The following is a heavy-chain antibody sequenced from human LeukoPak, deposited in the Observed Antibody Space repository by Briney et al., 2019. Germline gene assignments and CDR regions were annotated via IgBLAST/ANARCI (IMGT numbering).Heavy chain of an antibody. V-gene: IGHV1-69*13. CDR3: ARDLGSGWYSGMDV. CDR1: GGTFSSYA. D-gene: IGHD6-19*01. CDR2: IIPIFGTA. Sequence: ASVKVSCKASGGTFSSYAISWVRQAPGQGLEWMGGIIPIFGTANYAQKFQGRVTITADESTSTAYMELSSLRSEDTAVYYCARDLGSGWYSGMDVWGRGTTVTVSS. J-gene: IGHJ6*02.